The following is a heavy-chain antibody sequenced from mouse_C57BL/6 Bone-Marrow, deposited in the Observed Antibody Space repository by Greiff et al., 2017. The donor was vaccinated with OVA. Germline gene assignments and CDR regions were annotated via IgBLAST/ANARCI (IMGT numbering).Heavy chain of an antibody. CDR2: IRLKSDNYAT. CDR3: RGEDYSSWFAY. CDR1: GFTFSNYW. Sequence: EVKLMESGGGLVQPGGSMKLSCVASGFTFSNYWMNWVRQSPEKGLEWVAQIRLKSDNYATHYAESVKGRFTISRDDSKSSVYLQMSNLRAEDTGIYYCRGEDYSSWFAYWGQGTLVTVSA. J-gene: IGHJ3*01. D-gene: IGHD1-1*01. V-gene: IGHV6-3*01.